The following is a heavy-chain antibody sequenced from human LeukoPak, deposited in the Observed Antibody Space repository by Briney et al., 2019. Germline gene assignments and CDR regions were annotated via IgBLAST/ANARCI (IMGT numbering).Heavy chain of an antibody. CDR3: ARDRVGQQLVGRKYYYYYMDV. J-gene: IGHJ6*03. CDR1: GGSFSGYY. CDR2: INHSGST. D-gene: IGHD6-13*01. V-gene: IGHV4-34*01. Sequence: SETLSLTCAVYGGSFSGYYWSWIRQPPGKGLEWIGEINHSGSTNYNPSLKSRVTISVDTSKNQFSLKLRSVTAADTAVYYCARDRVGQQLVGRKYYYYYMDVWGKGNTVTISS.